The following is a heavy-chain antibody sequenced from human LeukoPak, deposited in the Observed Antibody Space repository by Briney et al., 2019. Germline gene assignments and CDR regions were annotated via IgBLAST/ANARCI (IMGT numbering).Heavy chain of an antibody. CDR3: ARVRSSWYFDY. V-gene: IGHV1-2*06. D-gene: IGHD6-13*01. J-gene: IGHJ4*02. CDR2: INPNSGGT. Sequence: GVSLKISCKGSGYSFTSYWIGWVRQMPGKGLEWMGRINPNSGGTNYAQKFQGRVTMTRDTSISTAYMELSRLRSDDTAVYYCARVRSSWYFDYWGQGTLVTVSS. CDR1: GYSFTSYW.